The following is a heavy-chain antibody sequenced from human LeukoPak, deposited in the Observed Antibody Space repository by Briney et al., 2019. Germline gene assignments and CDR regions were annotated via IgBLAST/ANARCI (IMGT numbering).Heavy chain of an antibody. V-gene: IGHV3-7*01. CDR3: ARDVPAMRAFDI. CDR1: GFTFSSYW. J-gene: IGHJ3*02. D-gene: IGHD1-14*01. CDR2: IRQDGSEK. Sequence: PGGSLRLSCAAAGFTFSSYWMSWVRQAPGKGLEWVANIRQDGSEKQYVDSMKGRFTISRDNAKNSLYLQMSSLRGEDTAVYYCARDVPAMRAFDIWGQGTMVTVSS.